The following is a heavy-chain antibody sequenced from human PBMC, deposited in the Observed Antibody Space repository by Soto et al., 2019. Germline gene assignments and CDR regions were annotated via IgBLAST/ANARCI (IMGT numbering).Heavy chain of an antibody. V-gene: IGHV4-39*01. Sequence: SETLSLTCTFSGGSISSSSYYWGWIRQPPGKGLEWIGSIYYSGSTYYNPSLKSRVTISVDTSKNQFSLKLSSVTAADTAVYYCASDANYDFWSGYYLDYWGQGTLVTVSS. CDR1: GGSISSSSYY. J-gene: IGHJ4*02. CDR3: ASDANYDFWSGYYLDY. CDR2: IYYSGST. D-gene: IGHD3-3*01.